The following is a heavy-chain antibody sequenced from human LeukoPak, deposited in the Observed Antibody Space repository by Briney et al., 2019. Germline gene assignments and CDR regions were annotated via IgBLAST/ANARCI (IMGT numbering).Heavy chain of an antibody. CDR2: ISAYNGNT. Sequence: ASVKVSCKASGYTFTSYGISWVRQAPGQGLEWMGWISAYNGNTNCAQKPQGRVTMTTDTSTSTAYMELRSLRSDDTAVYYCARVPLTQVLRVVAIGSFDYWGQGTLVTVSS. V-gene: IGHV1-18*01. CDR1: GYTFTSYG. J-gene: IGHJ4*02. CDR3: ARVPLTQVLRVVAIGSFDY. D-gene: IGHD2-15*01.